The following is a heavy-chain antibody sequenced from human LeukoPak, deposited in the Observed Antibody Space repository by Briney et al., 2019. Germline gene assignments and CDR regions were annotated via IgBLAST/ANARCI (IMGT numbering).Heavy chain of an antibody. V-gene: IGHV1-46*01. Sequence: GASVKVSCKASGYTFSSYHIHWVRQAPGQGLEWMGIINPSGGSTTYARKFQGRVTMTKDTSTSTVYLELSSLRSEDTAVYYCARADSADYYDSSGSIDYWGQGTLVPVSS. CDR3: ARADSADYYDSSGSIDY. CDR2: INPSGGST. CDR1: GYTFSSYH. D-gene: IGHD3-22*01. J-gene: IGHJ4*02.